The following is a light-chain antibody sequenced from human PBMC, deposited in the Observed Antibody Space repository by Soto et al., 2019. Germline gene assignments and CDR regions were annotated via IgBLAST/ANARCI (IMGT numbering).Light chain of an antibody. V-gene: IGKV1-5*03. Sequence: DIPMTQSPSTLSTSVGDRVTITCRASQTISTWLAWYQHKPGKAPKLLIYPASSLEGGVPSRFSGSGSGTKFTLTISSLQPDDFATYYCQQYITYSRTFGQGTRVETK. J-gene: IGKJ2*02. CDR2: PAS. CDR1: QTISTW. CDR3: QQYITYSRT.